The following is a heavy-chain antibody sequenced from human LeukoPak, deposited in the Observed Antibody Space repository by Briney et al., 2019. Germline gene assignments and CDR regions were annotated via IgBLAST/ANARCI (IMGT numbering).Heavy chain of an antibody. D-gene: IGHD5-18*01. V-gene: IGHV3-30*02. CDR1: RFPFSSYG. J-gene: IGHJ4*02. CDR3: AKDQREAHGAMVVYYFDY. Sequence: GGSLRLSCAASRFPFSSYGMHWVRQAPGKGLEWVAFIRYDGSNKYYADSVKGRFTISRDNSKNTLYLQMNSLRAEDTAVYYCAKDQREAHGAMVVYYFDYWGQGTLVTVSS. CDR2: IRYDGSNK.